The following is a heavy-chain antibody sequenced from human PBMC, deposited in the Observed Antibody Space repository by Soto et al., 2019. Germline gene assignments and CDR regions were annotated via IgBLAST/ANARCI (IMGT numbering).Heavy chain of an antibody. CDR2: ISYDGSNK. D-gene: IGHD3-22*01. J-gene: IGHJ4*02. V-gene: IGHV3-30*18. CDR3: AKAPYYCDSSGVDY. Sequence: GGSLRLSCAASGFTFSSYGMHWVRQAPGKGLEWVAVISYDGSNKYYADSVKGRFTISRDNSKNTLYLQMNSLRAEDTAVYYCAKAPYYCDSSGVDYWGQGTLVTVSS. CDR1: GFTFSSYG.